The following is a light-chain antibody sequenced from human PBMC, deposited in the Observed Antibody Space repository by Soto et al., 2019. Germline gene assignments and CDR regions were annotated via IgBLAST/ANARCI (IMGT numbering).Light chain of an antibody. CDR3: ASYAGGNQV. Sequence: QSALTQPPSASASPGQSVTISCTGTSSDVGRYDFVSWYQHHPGGAPKLMVYEVTKRPSGVPDRFSGSKSGNTASLTVSGLLAEDEADYYCASYAGGNQVFGTGTKVTVL. J-gene: IGLJ1*01. CDR2: EVT. V-gene: IGLV2-8*01. CDR1: SSDVGRYDF.